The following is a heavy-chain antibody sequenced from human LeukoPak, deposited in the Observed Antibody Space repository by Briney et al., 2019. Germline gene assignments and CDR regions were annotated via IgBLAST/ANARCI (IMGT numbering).Heavy chain of an antibody. J-gene: IGHJ4*02. CDR1: GFTFSNYG. CDR3: AKDGYSSGWNWGHFDS. V-gene: IGHV3-30*02. Sequence: GGSLRLSCAASGFTFSNYGMHWVRQDPGKGLEWVAFIRYDGSKTFYADSSKGRFTISRDNTKNTVYLQMNSLRPEDTAVFYCAKDGYSSGWNWGHFDSWGQGTLVTVSS. CDR2: IRYDGSKT. D-gene: IGHD6-19*01.